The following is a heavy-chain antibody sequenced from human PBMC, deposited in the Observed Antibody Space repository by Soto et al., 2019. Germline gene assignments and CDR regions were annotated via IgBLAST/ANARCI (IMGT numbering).Heavy chain of an antibody. CDR2: ISTYNGDT. Sequence: ASVKVSCKTTGYTFSSYGINWLRQAPGQGLEWMGWISTYNGDTHYAQNFQGRLTMTTDPLTSTAYLDLASLRSDDAAVYFCARDRLPPTGYSDFCGAGPRWCDPWGQGTLVTVSS. D-gene: IGHD3-3*01. V-gene: IGHV1-18*04. CDR1: GYTFSSYG. CDR3: ARDRLPPTGYSDFCGAGPRWCDP. J-gene: IGHJ5*02.